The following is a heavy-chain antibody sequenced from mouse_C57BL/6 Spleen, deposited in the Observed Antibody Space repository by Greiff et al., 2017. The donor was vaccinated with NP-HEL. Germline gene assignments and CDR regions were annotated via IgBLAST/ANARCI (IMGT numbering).Heavy chain of an antibody. J-gene: IGHJ2*01. CDR2: IYPGDGDT. Sequence: QVQLQQSGPELVKPGASVKISCKASGYAFSSSWMNWVKQRPGKGLEWIGRIYPGDGDTNYNGKFKGKATLTADKSSSTAYMQLSSLTSEDSAVYFCARGGYWTVDYWGQGTTLTVSS. CDR1: GYAFSSSW. V-gene: IGHV1-82*01. D-gene: IGHD3-1*01. CDR3: ARGGYWTVDY.